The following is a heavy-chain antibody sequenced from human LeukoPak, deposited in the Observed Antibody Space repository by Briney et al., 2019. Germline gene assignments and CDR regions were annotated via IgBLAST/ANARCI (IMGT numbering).Heavy chain of an antibody. CDR3: TTRGYDMFYYYYYMDV. V-gene: IGHV3-15*01. CDR2: IKSKTDGGTT. CDR1: GFTFSNAW. J-gene: IGHJ6*03. Sequence: GGSLRLSCAASGFTFSNAWMSWVRQAPGKGLEWVGRIKSKTDGGTTDYAAPVKGRFTISRDDSKNTLYLQMNSLKTEDTAVYYCTTRGYDMFYYYYYMDVWGKGTTVTISS. D-gene: IGHD5-12*01.